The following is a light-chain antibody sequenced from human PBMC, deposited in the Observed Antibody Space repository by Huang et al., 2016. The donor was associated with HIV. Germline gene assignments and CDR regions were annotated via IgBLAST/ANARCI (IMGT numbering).Light chain of an antibody. J-gene: IGKJ1*01. Sequence: DIQMTQSPSTLSASVGDRVTITCRASQSISYWLAWYQQKPGKAPNLLIYKSSTLQSGVPSRFSGSGSGTEFTLTISSPQPDDFATYYCQQYNSYSWTFGQGTKVEIK. CDR3: QQYNSYSWT. CDR1: QSISYW. V-gene: IGKV1-5*03. CDR2: KSS.